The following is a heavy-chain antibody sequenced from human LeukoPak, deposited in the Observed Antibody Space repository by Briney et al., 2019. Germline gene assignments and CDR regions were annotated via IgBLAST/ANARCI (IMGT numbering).Heavy chain of an antibody. CDR3: AKDDRWLQFCC. Sequence: PGGSLRLSCAASGFTFDDYGMSWVRQAPGKGLEWVSGINWNGGSTGYADSVKGRFTISRDYAKNSLYLQMNSLRAEDTAVYYCAKDDRWLQFCCWGQGTLVTVSA. J-gene: IGHJ4*02. CDR2: INWNGGST. CDR1: GFTFDDYG. V-gene: IGHV3-20*04. D-gene: IGHD5-24*01.